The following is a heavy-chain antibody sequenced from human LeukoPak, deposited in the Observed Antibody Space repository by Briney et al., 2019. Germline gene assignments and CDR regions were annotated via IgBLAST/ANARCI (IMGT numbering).Heavy chain of an antibody. J-gene: IGHJ4*02. CDR2: ISYDGNNT. CDR1: GFTFRHYG. V-gene: IGHV3-30*03. CDR3: ATRDFDF. Sequence: GGSLRLSCVASGFTFRHYGIHWVRQAPGKGPQWVAVISYDGNNTFYADSVKGRFTVFRDNSKNTVFLQMNNLRHEDTALYYCATRDFDFWGQGTLVTVSS.